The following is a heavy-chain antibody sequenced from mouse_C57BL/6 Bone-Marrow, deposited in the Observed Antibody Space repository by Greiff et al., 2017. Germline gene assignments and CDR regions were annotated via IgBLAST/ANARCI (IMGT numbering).Heavy chain of an antibody. J-gene: IGHJ3*01. V-gene: IGHV1-58*01. D-gene: IGHD1-1*01. CDR3: ASHYYGSSYGFAY. CDR2: IYIGNGYT. CDR1: GYTFTSYG. Sequence: VQLQQSGAELVRPGSSVKMSCKTSGYTFTSYGINWVKQRPGQGLEWIGYIYIGNGYTEYNEKFKGKATLTSDTSSSTAYMQLSSLTSEDSAIYFWASHYYGSSYGFAYWGQGTLVTVSA.